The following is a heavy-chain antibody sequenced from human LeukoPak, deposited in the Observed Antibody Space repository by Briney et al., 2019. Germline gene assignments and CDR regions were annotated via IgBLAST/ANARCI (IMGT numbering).Heavy chain of an antibody. D-gene: IGHD6-13*01. CDR3: ARGGYSSSWLARDY. V-gene: IGHV1-2*02. CDR2: INPNSGGT. J-gene: IGHJ4*02. CDR1: GYTFTGYY. Sequence: ASVKVSCKASGYTFTGYYMHWLRQAPGQGLEWMGWINPNSGGTNHAQKFQGRVTMTRDTSISTAYVELSRLRSDDTAVYYCARGGYSSSWLARDYWGQGTLVTVSS.